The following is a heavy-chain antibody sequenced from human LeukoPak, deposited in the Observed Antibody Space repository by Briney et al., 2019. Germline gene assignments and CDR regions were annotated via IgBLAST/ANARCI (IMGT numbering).Heavy chain of an antibody. D-gene: IGHD5-18*01. Sequence: SGPTLVNPTQTLTLTGISSGVSVSSRGVGVGWIRQLPGKALEWLALIYWDDDKRYSPSLKSSLTITKYTSKNQVVLTMTNMDPVDTATYYCAHRRRYSYGDYYFDYWGQGTLVTVSS. CDR3: AHRRRYSYGDYYFDY. CDR1: GVSVSSRGVG. J-gene: IGHJ4*02. CDR2: IYWDDDK. V-gene: IGHV2-5*02.